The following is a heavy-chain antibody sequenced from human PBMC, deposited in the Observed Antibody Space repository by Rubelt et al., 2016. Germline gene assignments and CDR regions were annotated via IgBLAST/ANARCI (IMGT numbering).Heavy chain of an antibody. Sequence: QVQLVQSGAEVKKPGASVKVSCKASGYTFTSYYMHWVRQAPGQGLEWMGWINAGNGNTKYSQKFQGIGTITRDTSASTAYMELSSLRSEDTAVYYCARYYYDSSGYVYFDYWGQGTLVTVSS. J-gene: IGHJ4*02. V-gene: IGHV1-3*01. D-gene: IGHD3-22*01. CDR1: GYTFTSYY. CDR3: ARYYYDSSGYVYFDY. CDR2: INAGNGNT.